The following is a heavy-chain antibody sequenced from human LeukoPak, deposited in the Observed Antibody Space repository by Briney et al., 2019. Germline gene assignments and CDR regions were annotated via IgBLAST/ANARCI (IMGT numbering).Heavy chain of an antibody. CDR3: ARDRLQYSYGYDY. CDR2: ISSTGSYT. J-gene: IGHJ4*02. V-gene: IGHV3-21*05. Sequence: GGSLRLSCAASGFTFSSYAMHWIRQAPGKGLEWVSYISSTGSYTDYADSVKGRFTISRDNAKNSLYLQMNSLRAEDTAVYYCARDRLQYSYGYDYWGQGTLVTVSS. CDR1: GFTFSSYA. D-gene: IGHD5-18*01.